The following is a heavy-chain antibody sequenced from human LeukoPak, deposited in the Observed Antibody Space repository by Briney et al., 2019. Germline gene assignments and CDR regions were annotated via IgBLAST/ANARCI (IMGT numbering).Heavy chain of an antibody. CDR1: GFTFSSYA. D-gene: IGHD1-26*01. J-gene: IGHJ4*02. CDR2: ISGGGGTT. Sequence: GGSLRLSCAASGFTFSSYAMSWVRQAPGKGLEWVSAISGGGGTTYYADSVKGRFTISRDNSKNTLFLQMNSLRAEDTAVYYCAKDRPGGSYYQEFDYRGQGTLVTVSS. CDR3: AKDRPGGSYYQEFDY. V-gene: IGHV3-23*01.